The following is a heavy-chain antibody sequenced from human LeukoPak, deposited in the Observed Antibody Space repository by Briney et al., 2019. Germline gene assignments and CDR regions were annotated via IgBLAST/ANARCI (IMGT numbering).Heavy chain of an antibody. CDR3: ARDRKTSSGIGGYFDY. Sequence: GGSLRLSCAASGFTVSSNYMSWVRQAPGKGLEWVSMIYSGGSTYYADSVKGRFTISRDNSKNTLDLQINSLRAEDTAVYYCARDRKTSSGIGGYFDYWGQGTLVTVSS. CDR1: GFTVSSNY. CDR2: IYSGGST. J-gene: IGHJ4*02. V-gene: IGHV3-66*01. D-gene: IGHD1-26*01.